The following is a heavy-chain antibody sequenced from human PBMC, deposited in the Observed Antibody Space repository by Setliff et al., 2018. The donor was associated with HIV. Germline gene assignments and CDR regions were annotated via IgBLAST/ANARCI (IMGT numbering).Heavy chain of an antibody. CDR2: INPNMGDT. Sequence: ASVKVSCKASGYKFTGHHIQWMRQAPGQGLEWMGRINPNMGDTQYAQKFQGRIIMTTDESTSTAYMELSSLRSEDTAVYYCARVPSARYYDSSGYYRYWGQGTLVTVSS. J-gene: IGHJ4*02. CDR1: GYKFTGHH. CDR3: ARVPSARYYDSSGYYRY. D-gene: IGHD3-22*01. V-gene: IGHV1-2*06.